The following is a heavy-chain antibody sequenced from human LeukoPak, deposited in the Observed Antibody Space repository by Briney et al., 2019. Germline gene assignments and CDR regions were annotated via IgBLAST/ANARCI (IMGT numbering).Heavy chain of an antibody. CDR2: LSFDGSNK. CDR1: GFTFSSYA. J-gene: IGHJ4*02. CDR3: AREEMVYSFDY. V-gene: IGHV3-30-3*01. Sequence: GGSLRLSCAASGFTFSSYAVHWVRQAPGKGLEWVAVLSFDGSNKYYADSVKGRFTISRDVSKNTLYLQMNSLRAEDTAVYYCAREEMVYSFDYWGQGNLVTVSS. D-gene: IGHD2-8*01.